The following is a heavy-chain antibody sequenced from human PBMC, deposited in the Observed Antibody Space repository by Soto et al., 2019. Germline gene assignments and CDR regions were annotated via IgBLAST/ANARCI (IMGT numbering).Heavy chain of an antibody. CDR1: GGTFSSYA. J-gene: IGHJ6*02. V-gene: IGHV1-69*06. D-gene: IGHD6-13*01. Sequence: AVKVSCKSSGGTFSSYAISWVRQAPGQGLEWMGGIIPIFGTANYAQKFQGRVTITADKSTSTAYMELSSLRSEDTAVYYCAPGIAAAGRGYYRMDVRGQGTTVTVS. CDR3: APGIAAAGRGYYRMDV. CDR2: IIPIFGTA.